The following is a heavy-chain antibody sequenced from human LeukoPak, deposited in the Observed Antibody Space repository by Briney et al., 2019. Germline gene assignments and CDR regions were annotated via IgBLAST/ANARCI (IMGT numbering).Heavy chain of an antibody. CDR1: GFTFTNHD. J-gene: IGHJ6*03. CDR2: IGSGGRRT. Sequence: GGSLRLSCAASGFTFTNHDMHWVRQAAGKGLEWVSAIGSGGRRTYYADSVRGRFIISRDNARNSLYLQMNSLRAEDTAVYYCARDPYSGTYGDTYYYYMDVWGKGTTVTISS. V-gene: IGHV3-13*01. CDR3: ARDPYSGTYGDTYYYYMDV. D-gene: IGHD1-26*01.